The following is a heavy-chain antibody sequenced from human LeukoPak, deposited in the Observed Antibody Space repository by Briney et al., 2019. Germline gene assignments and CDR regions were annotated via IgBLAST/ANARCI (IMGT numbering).Heavy chain of an antibody. Sequence: GGSLRLSCAASGFTFSTYWMTWVRQAPGTGLEWVASIMQDRSQKYYVDSVKSRFTISRDNANNSLYLQMNSLSVEDTAVYYCARYFNSNGYSALRGDYWGQGTLVTVSS. CDR2: IMQDRSQK. V-gene: IGHV3-7*01. CDR1: GFTFSTYW. D-gene: IGHD3-22*01. J-gene: IGHJ4*02. CDR3: ARYFNSNGYSALRGDY.